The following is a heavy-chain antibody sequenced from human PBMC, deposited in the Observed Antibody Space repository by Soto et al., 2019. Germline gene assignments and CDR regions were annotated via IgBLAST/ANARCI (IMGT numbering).Heavy chain of an antibody. V-gene: IGHV1-2*04. D-gene: IGHD2-8*01. CDR1: GYSFTDYH. Sequence: ASVEVSCKASGYSFTDYHIHWVRRAPGQGLEWLGRINPKSGGTSTAQKFQGWVTMTTDTSISTASMELTRLTSDDTAIYYCARGDSTDCSNGVCSFFYNHDMDVWGQGTTVTVSS. J-gene: IGHJ6*02. CDR2: INPKSGGT. CDR3: ARGDSTDCSNGVCSFFYNHDMDV.